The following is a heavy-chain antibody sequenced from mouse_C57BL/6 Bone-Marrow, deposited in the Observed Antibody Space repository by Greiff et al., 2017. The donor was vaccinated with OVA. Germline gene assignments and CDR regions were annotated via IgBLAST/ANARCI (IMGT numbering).Heavy chain of an antibody. J-gene: IGHJ2*01. CDR3: SRDGDGYYIDD. V-gene: IGHV1-58*01. Sequence: VQLQQSGAELVRPGSSVTMSFTPSGYTFTSYGINWVKQRPGQGLEWIGYIYIGNGYTEYNEKFKGKATLTSDTSSSTAYMQLSSLTSEDSANYVCSRDGDGYYIDDWGKGTTLTVSS. CDR1: GYTFTSYG. CDR2: IYIGNGYT. D-gene: IGHD2-3*01.